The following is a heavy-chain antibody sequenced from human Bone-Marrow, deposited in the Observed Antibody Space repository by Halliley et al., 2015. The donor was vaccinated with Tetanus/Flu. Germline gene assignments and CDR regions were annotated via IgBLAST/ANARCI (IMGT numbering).Heavy chain of an antibody. CDR3: ARDYLGSGWTLEALDI. CDR2: VSRTSTYI. D-gene: IGHD6-19*01. Sequence: SSVSRTSTYIYYADPVKGRFTIPRDNAKNSLYLQMNSLRAEDTAIYYCARDYLGSGWTLEALDIWGQGTMVTVSS. V-gene: IGHV3-21*01. J-gene: IGHJ3*02.